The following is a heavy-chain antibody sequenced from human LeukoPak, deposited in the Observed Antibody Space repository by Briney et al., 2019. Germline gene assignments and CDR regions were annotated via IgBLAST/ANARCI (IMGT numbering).Heavy chain of an antibody. Sequence: GGSLRLSCAASGFTFRDYYMSWIRQAPGKRLEWVSVFYSGGGTFYADSVRGRFTISRDNSENTLYLQMNSLRAEDTAVYYCARGHTDCGGDCYTGDALDFWGQGTMVTVSS. CDR3: ARGHTDCGGDCYTGDALDF. J-gene: IGHJ3*01. CDR2: FYSGGGT. D-gene: IGHD2-21*02. V-gene: IGHV3-53*01. CDR1: GFTFRDYY.